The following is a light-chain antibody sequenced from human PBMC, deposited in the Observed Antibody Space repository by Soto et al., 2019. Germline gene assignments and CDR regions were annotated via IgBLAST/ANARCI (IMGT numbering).Light chain of an antibody. J-gene: IGKJ4*01. Sequence: DVQMAQSRSSLSASVGDRVTITCRASQSISNYLNWYQQKPGKAPKLLIHASSTLQSGVPSRFSGSGSGTEFSLTISSLQPEDFATYFCQQSYFTPLTFGGGTKVDIK. CDR1: QSISNY. CDR3: QQSYFTPLT. V-gene: IGKV1-39*01. CDR2: ASS.